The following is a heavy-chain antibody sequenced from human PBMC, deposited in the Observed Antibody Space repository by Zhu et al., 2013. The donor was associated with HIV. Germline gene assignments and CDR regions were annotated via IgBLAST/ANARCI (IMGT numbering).Heavy chain of an antibody. D-gene: IGHD3-9*01. CDR1: GYTFTSYA. J-gene: IGHJ4*02. V-gene: IGHV1-3*01. CDR3: ARVWFAGYFDWLAPGY. CDR2: INAGNGNT. Sequence: QVQLVQSGAEVKKPGASVKVSCKASGYTFTSYAMHWVRQAPGQRLEWMGWINAGNGNTKYSQKFQGRVTITRDTSASTAYMELSSLRSEDTAVYYCARVWFAGYFDWLAPGYWGQGTLVTVSS.